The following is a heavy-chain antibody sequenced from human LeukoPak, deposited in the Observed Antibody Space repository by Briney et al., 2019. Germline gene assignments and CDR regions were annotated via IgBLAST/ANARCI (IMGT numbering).Heavy chain of an antibody. Sequence: PGGSLRLSCAASGFTFSSYSMNWVRQAPGKGLEWVSSISTTSSYIYYADSLKGRFTISRDNAKNSLYLQMNSLRAEDTAVYYCAGDPVSGYSSSSYAFDIWGQGTMVTVSS. CDR1: GFTFSSYS. V-gene: IGHV3-21*01. J-gene: IGHJ3*02. D-gene: IGHD6-6*01. CDR2: ISTTSSYI. CDR3: AGDPVSGYSSSSYAFDI.